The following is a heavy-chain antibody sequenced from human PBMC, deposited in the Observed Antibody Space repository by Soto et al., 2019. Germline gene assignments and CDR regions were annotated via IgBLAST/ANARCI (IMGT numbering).Heavy chain of an antibody. CDR2: VYYSGST. Sequence: SETLSLTCTVSGGSVSSSSYYWGWVRQPPGKGLEWIGSVYYSGSTYYNPSLESRVTISVDKSKNQFSMKLMSLSAADTAVYYCARLEGLATISYYFDFWGQGALVTVSS. J-gene: IGHJ4*02. D-gene: IGHD3-9*01. CDR3: ARLEGLATISYYFDF. V-gene: IGHV4-39*01. CDR1: GGSVSSSSYY.